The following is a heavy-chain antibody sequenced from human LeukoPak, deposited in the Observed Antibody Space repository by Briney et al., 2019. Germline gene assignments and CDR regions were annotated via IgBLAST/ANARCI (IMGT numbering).Heavy chain of an antibody. D-gene: IGHD3-16*01. Sequence: PSETLSLTCTVSGGSISSYYWSWIRQPPGKGLEWIGYIYYSGSTNYNPSLKSRVTISVDTSKNQFSLKLSSVTAADTAVYYCARQEPQWGENYFDYWGQGTLVTVSS. CDR3: ARQEPQWGENYFDY. CDR1: GGSISSYY. CDR2: IYYSGST. J-gene: IGHJ4*02. V-gene: IGHV4-59*01.